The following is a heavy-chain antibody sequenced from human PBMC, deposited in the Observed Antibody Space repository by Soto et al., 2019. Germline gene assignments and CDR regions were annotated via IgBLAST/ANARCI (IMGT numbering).Heavy chain of an antibody. CDR1: VFTFSSYA. V-gene: IGHV3-23*01. Sequence: PGWSLRLSCASSVFTFSSYAMSWVRQAPGKGLEWVSAISGSGGSTYYADSVKGRFTISRDNSKNTLYLQMNSLRAEDTAVYYCAKVLAVAQGRGQGTLVTVSS. D-gene: IGHD6-19*01. J-gene: IGHJ4*02. CDR3: AKVLAVAQG. CDR2: ISGSGGST.